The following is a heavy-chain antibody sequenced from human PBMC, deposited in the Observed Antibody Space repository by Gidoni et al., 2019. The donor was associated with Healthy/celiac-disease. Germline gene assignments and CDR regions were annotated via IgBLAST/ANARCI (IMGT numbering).Heavy chain of an antibody. CDR1: GFTFSSYA. CDR2: ISGSGGST. J-gene: IGHJ6*02. Sequence: EVQLLESGGGLVQPGGSLSLSCAASGFTFSSYAMSWVRQAPGKGLEWVSAISGSGGSTYYADSVKGRFTISRDNSKNTLYLQMNSLRAEDTAVYYCAKVCPSHDSSSWYFDYYYYGMDVWGQGTTVTVSS. CDR3: AKVCPSHDSSSWYFDYYYYGMDV. D-gene: IGHD6-13*01. V-gene: IGHV3-23*01.